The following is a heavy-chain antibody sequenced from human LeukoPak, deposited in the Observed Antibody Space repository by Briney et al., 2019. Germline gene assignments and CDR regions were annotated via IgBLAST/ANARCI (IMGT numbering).Heavy chain of an antibody. J-gene: IGHJ6*03. CDR1: GGSISSSSYY. CDR3: APITIFGLGGFYYMDV. CDR2: IYYSGST. V-gene: IGHV4-39*01. Sequence: SETLSLTCTVSGGSISSSSYYWAWIRQPPGKGLEWIGSIYYSGSTYYNPSLKSRVTISVDTSKNQFSLKLSSVTAADTAVYYCAPITIFGLGGFYYMDVWGKGTTVTVSS. D-gene: IGHD3-3*01.